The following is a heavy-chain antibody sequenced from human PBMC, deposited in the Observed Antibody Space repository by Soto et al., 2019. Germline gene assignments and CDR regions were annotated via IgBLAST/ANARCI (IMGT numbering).Heavy chain of an antibody. CDR1: GFTFSSYA. D-gene: IGHD3-10*01. CDR3: ARGGVYYGSGSYYNYLDY. Sequence: QVQLVESGGGVVQPGRSLRLSCAASGFTFSSYAMHWVRQAPGKGLEWVAVISYDGSNKYYADSVKGRFTISRDNSKNPLYLQMNSLRAEDTAVYYCARGGVYYGSGSYYNYLDYWGQGTLVTVSS. J-gene: IGHJ4*02. CDR2: ISYDGSNK. V-gene: IGHV3-30-3*01.